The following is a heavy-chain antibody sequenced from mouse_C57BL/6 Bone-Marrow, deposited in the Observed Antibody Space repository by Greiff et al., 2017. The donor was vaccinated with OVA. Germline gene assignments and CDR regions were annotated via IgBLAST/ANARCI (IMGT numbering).Heavy chain of an antibody. CDR2: ISSGGDYI. J-gene: IGHJ2*01. Sequence: VQLKESGEGLVKPGGSLKLSCAASGFTFSSYAMSWVRQTPEKRLEWVAYISSGGDYIDYADTVKGRFTISRDNAKNTLYLQMSSLKSEDTAMYYCTRDQDDYGVEYYFDYWGQGTTLTVSS. D-gene: IGHD2-4*01. V-gene: IGHV5-9-1*02. CDR3: TRDQDDYGVEYYFDY. CDR1: GFTFSSYA.